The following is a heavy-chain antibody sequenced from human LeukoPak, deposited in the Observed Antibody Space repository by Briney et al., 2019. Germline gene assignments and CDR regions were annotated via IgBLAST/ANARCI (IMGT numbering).Heavy chain of an antibody. Sequence: RGSLRLSCAASGFTFSSYWMCWVRQAPGKGLEWVANIKQDGSEKYYVDSVKGRFTISRDNAKNSLHLQLNSLRAEDTAVYYCASGARGTREGGDLYSFDYWGQGTLVTVSS. V-gene: IGHV3-7*01. CDR3: ASGARGTREGGDLYSFDY. CDR2: IKQDGSEK. J-gene: IGHJ4*02. CDR1: GFTFSSYW. D-gene: IGHD4-17*01.